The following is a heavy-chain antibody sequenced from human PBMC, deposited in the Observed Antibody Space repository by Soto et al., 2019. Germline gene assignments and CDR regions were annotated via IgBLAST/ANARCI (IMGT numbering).Heavy chain of an antibody. V-gene: IGHV4-30-2*01. Sequence: SETLSLTCAVSGGSISSGGYSWGWIRQPPGKGLEWIGYIYHSGSTYYNPSLKSRVTISVDRSKNQFSLKLSSVTAADTAVYYCARSADEGMYSSSPPGWFDPWGQGTLVTVSS. J-gene: IGHJ5*02. D-gene: IGHD6-6*01. CDR2: IYHSGST. CDR3: ARSADEGMYSSSPPGWFDP. CDR1: GGSISSGGYS.